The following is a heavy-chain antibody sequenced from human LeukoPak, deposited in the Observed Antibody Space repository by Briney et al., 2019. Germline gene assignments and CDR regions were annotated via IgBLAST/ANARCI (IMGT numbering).Heavy chain of an antibody. V-gene: IGHV4-30-4*08. CDR2: IYYSGST. J-gene: IGHJ4*02. CDR1: GGSISSGGYY. Sequence: SETLSLTCTVSGGSISSGGYYWRWMRQHPGKGLEWIGYIYYSGSTYYNPSLKSRVTISVDTSKNQFSLKLSSVTAADTAVYYCARGPDSSGYYYFDYWGQGTLVTVSS. CDR3: ARGPDSSGYYYFDY. D-gene: IGHD3-22*01.